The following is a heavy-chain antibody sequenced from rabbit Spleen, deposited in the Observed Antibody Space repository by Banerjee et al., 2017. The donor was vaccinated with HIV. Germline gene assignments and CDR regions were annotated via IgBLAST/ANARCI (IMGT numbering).Heavy chain of an antibody. Sequence: QSLEESGGGLVKPGASLTLTCTASGFSFSSGYYMCWVRQAPGKGLEWIGCIYPSSGSTYYANWAKGRFTISKTSSTTVTLQMTSLTAADTATYFCARDGAGGSYFALWGQGTLVTVS. J-gene: IGHJ4*01. D-gene: IGHD8-1*01. CDR2: IYPSSGST. CDR1: GFSFSSGYY. CDR3: ARDGAGGSYFAL. V-gene: IGHV1S40*01.